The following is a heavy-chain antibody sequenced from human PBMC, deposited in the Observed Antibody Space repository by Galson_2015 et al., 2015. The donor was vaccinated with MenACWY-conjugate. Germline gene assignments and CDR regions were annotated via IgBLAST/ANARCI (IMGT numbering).Heavy chain of an antibody. CDR3: AHSGGDTTMVHWWFGP. CDR1: GFSLSSRGGG. V-gene: IGHV2-5*02. Sequence: PARVKTTQTLTLTCTFSGFSLSSRGGGVGWIRQPPGKALEWLALLYWDDGKSHSPSLKTMVTITRDTPKKPEGPTMTNMDPVDTATYYCAHSGGDTTMVHWWFGPWGRGTLVTVSS. J-gene: IGHJ5*02. CDR2: LYWDDGK. D-gene: IGHD5-18*01.